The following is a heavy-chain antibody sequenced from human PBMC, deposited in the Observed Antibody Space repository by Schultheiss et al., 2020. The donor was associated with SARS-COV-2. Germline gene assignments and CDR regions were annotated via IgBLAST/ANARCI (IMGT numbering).Heavy chain of an antibody. CDR1: GGSFSDYH. J-gene: IGHJ4*02. D-gene: IGHD4-17*01. CDR2: IYYSGST. CDR3: ARRGYYGDRFDY. Sequence: SETLSLTCAVYGGSFSDYHWTWIRQPPGKGLEWIGYIYYSGSTNYNPSLKSRVTISLDTSNNQLSLILSSVTAADTAVYYCARRGYYGDRFDYWGQGTLVTVSS. V-gene: IGHV4-59*08.